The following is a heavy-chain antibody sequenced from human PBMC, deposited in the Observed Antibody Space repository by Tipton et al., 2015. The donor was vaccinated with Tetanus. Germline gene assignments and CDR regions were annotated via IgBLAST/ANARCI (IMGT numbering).Heavy chain of an antibody. J-gene: IGHJ3*01. D-gene: IGHD2-2*01. Sequence: GLVKPSETLSLTCTVSGGSMSNNYWSWIRQPPGKGLEWIAYIFHSGSTNYSPSLKSRVAISMDTSKNQISQKLSSVTAADTAVYYCARRSYCSSSRCFDAFDLWGQGTMVTVSS. V-gene: IGHV4-59*01. CDR1: GGSMSNNY. CDR3: ARRSYCSSSRCFDAFDL. CDR2: IFHSGST.